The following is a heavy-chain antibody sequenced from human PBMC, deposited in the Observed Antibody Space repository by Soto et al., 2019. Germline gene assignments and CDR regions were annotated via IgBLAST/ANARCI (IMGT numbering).Heavy chain of an antibody. V-gene: IGHV4-30-2*01. Sequence: QLQLKESGSGLVKPSQTLSLTCAVSGGSIRSGGYSWGWIRQPPGKGLGWIGYIFHSGSTNYNPSLKSRVTISVDRSKNQFSLKLSSVTAADTAVYYCARGQVVAAQHWGQGTLVTVSS. CDR1: GGSIRSGGYS. J-gene: IGHJ4*02. CDR3: ARGQVVAAQH. D-gene: IGHD2-15*01. CDR2: IFHSGST.